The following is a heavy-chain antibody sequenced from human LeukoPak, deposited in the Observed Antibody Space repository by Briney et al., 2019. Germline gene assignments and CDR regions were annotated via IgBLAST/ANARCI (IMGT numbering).Heavy chain of an antibody. V-gene: IGHV4-34*01. J-gene: IGHJ4*02. CDR1: GGSFSGYY. D-gene: IGHD6-19*01. CDR3: AVNRGSGWPNFDY. Sequence: SETLSLTGAVYGGSFSGYYWSWIRQPPGKGLEGIGEINHSGSTNYNPSLKSRVTLSVDTSKNQFSLKLSSVTAADTAVYYCAVNRGSGWPNFDYWGQGTLVTVSS. CDR2: INHSGST.